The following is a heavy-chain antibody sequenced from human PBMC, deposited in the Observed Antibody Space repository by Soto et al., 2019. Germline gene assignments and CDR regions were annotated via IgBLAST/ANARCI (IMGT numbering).Heavy chain of an antibody. V-gene: IGHV3-23*01. J-gene: IGHJ4*02. CDR3: AKDSCHCSSTSCYACYFDY. CDR1: GFTFSSYA. CDR2: ISGSGGST. D-gene: IGHD2-2*01. Sequence: PGGSLRLSCAASGFTFSSYAMSWVRQAPGKGLEWVSAISGSGGSTYYADSVKGRFTISRDNSKNTLYLQMNSLRAEDTAVYYCAKDSCHCSSTSCYACYFDYWGQGTLVTVSS.